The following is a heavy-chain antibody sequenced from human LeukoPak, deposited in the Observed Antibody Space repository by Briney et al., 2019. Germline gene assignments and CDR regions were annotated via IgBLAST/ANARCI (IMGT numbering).Heavy chain of an antibody. CDR3: ARTPDHYDLPFDY. CDR2: INHSGST. D-gene: IGHD3-3*01. CDR1: GGSFSGYY. V-gene: IGHV4-34*01. Sequence: SETLSLTCAVYGGSFSGYYWSWIRQPPGKGLEWIGEINHSGSTNYNPSLKSRVTISVDTSKNQFSLKLSSVTAADTAVYYCARTPDHYDLPFDYWGQGTLVTVSS. J-gene: IGHJ4*02.